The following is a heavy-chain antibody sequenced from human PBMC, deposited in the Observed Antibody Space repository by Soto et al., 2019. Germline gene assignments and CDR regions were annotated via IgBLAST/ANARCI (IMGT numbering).Heavy chain of an antibody. D-gene: IGHD2-2*02. V-gene: IGHV5-51*01. CDR1: VESFCSSR. CDR2: IYPADSDT. CDR3: ARPISGGWFDP. Sequence: RRVESFCSSRFAPDRQMHGKGLEWMGIIYPADSDTRYSPSFQGQVTISADKSISTAYLQWSSLKASDTAMYYCARPISGGWFDPWGQGTLVTVSS. J-gene: IGHJ5*02.